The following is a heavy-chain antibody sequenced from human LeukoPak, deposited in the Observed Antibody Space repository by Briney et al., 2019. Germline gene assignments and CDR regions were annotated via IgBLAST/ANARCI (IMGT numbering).Heavy chain of an antibody. CDR2: IGTAGDL. V-gene: IGHV3-13*05. CDR3: ARGGYCSSTSCHDYYYYGMDV. D-gene: IGHD2-2*03. Sequence: GGSLRLSCAASGFTFSSYDMHWVRQATGKGLEWVSAIGTAGDLYYPGSVKGRFTISRENAKNSLYLQMNSLRAGDTAVYYCARGGYCSSTSCHDYYYYGMDVWGKGTTVTVSS. CDR1: GFTFSSYD. J-gene: IGHJ6*04.